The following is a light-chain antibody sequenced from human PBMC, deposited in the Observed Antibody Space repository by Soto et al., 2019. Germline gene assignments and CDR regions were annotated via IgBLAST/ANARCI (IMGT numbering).Light chain of an antibody. Sequence: QPVLTQPASVSGSPGQSITISCTGTSSDVGGYNYVSWYQQHPGKAPKLMIYDVNNRPSGVSNRFSGSKSGNTASLTISGLQAEDEADYYCNSYTSSSTPLFGGGTKVTVL. CDR3: NSYTSSSTPL. CDR2: DVN. V-gene: IGLV2-14*01. CDR1: SSDVGGYNY. J-gene: IGLJ2*01.